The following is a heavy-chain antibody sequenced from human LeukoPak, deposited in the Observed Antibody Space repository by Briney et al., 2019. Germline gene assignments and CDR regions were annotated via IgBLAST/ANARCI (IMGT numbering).Heavy chain of an antibody. CDR2: INHSGST. D-gene: IGHD2-15*01. J-gene: IGHJ4*02. V-gene: IGHV4-34*01. Sequence: SETLSLTCAVYGGSFSGYYWSWIRQPPGKGLEWIGEINHSGSTNYNPSLKSRVTISVDTSKNQFSLKLSSVTAADTAVYYCASRSLEGYCSGGSCYNGFDYRGQGTLVTVSS. CDR1: GGSFSGYY. CDR3: ASRSLEGYCSGGSCYNGFDY.